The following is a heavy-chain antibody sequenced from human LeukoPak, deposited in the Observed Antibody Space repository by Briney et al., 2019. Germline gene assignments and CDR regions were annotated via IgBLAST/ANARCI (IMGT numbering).Heavy chain of an antibody. Sequence: SETLSLTCAVYGGSFSGYYWSWIRQPPGKGLEWIGEINHSGSTNYNPSLKSRVTISVDTSKNQFSLKLSSVTAADTAVYYCARCPQATEAGQNWFDPWGQGTLVTVSS. CDR3: ARCPQATEAGQNWFDP. CDR1: GGSFSGYY. J-gene: IGHJ5*02. V-gene: IGHV4-34*01. D-gene: IGHD1-26*01. CDR2: INHSGST.